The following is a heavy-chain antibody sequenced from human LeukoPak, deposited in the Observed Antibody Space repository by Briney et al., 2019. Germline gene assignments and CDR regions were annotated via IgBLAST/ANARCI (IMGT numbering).Heavy chain of an antibody. CDR1: GGSISSYY. CDR3: ARMVPMVRGVTAMDV. D-gene: IGHD3-10*01. CDR2: IYYSGST. J-gene: IGHJ6*03. Sequence: SETLSLTCTASGGSISSYYWSWIRQPPGKGLEWIGYIYYSGSTNYNPSLKSRVTISVDTSKNQFSLKLSSVTAADTAAYYCARMVPMVRGVTAMDVWGKGTTVTVSS. V-gene: IGHV4-59*01.